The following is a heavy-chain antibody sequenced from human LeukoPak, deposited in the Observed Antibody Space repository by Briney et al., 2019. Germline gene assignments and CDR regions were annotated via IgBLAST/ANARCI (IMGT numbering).Heavy chain of an antibody. D-gene: IGHD2-15*01. CDR2: VSAYADNT. Sequence: ASVKVSCKASGYTFTNYGISWVRQAPGQGLEWMGWVSAYADNTNYVQKVQGRVTMTTDTSTSTAYMELMSLRSDDTAVYYCARDCIGCHGGDYWGQGTQVTVSS. V-gene: IGHV1-18*01. CDR3: ARDCIGCHGGDY. J-gene: IGHJ4*02. CDR1: GYTFTNYG.